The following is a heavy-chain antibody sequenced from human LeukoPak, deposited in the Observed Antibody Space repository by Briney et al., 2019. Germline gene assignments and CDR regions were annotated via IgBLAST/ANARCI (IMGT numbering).Heavy chain of an antibody. Sequence: GRSLRLSCTASGFTFGDYAMSWVRQAPGKGLEWVGVIRSKAYGGTTEYAASVKGRFTISRDDSKSIAYLQMNSLKTEDTAVYYCTREGRGSDAFDYWGQGTLVTVSS. V-gene: IGHV3-49*04. CDR3: TREGRGSDAFDY. CDR2: IRSKAYGGTT. J-gene: IGHJ4*02. D-gene: IGHD3-16*01. CDR1: GFTFGDYA.